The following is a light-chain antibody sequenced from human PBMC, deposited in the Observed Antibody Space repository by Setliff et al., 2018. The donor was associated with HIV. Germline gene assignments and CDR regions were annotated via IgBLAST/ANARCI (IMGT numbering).Light chain of an antibody. V-gene: IGLV2-23*01. Sequence: QSALAQPASVSGSPGQSITISCTGTSSDIGRYDLVSWYQQHPARAPKLIIYQATRRPSGVSNRFSGSKSGNVAPLTISGLQAEDEADYYCCSNTGSNTFVFGTGTKVTVL. CDR2: QAT. CDR1: SSDIGRYDL. CDR3: CSNTGSNTFV. J-gene: IGLJ1*01.